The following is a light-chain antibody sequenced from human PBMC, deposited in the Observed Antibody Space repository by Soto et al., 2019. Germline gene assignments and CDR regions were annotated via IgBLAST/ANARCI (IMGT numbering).Light chain of an antibody. CDR2: GAS. V-gene: IGKV3-20*01. Sequence: EIVLTQSPATLSLSPGERATLSCRASQSVSNYLGWYQQKPGQAPRLVIYGASNRATGIPDRFSGSGSGTDFTLTISRLEPEDFAVYYCQQYGSSGTFGQGTKVDIK. CDR1: QSVSNY. CDR3: QQYGSSGT. J-gene: IGKJ1*01.